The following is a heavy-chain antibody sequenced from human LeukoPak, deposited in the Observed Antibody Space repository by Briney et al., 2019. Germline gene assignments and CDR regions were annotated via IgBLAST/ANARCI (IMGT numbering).Heavy chain of an antibody. CDR3: ARWSYGAGFDP. D-gene: IGHD3-10*01. J-gene: IGHJ5*02. CDR2: ISSSSSYI. Sequence: GGSLRLSCAASGFTFSSYSMKWVRQAPGKGLEWVSSISSSSSYIYYADSVKGRFTISRDNAKNSLYLQMNSLRAEDTAVYYCARWSYGAGFDPWGQGTLVTVSS. V-gene: IGHV3-21*01. CDR1: GFTFSSYS.